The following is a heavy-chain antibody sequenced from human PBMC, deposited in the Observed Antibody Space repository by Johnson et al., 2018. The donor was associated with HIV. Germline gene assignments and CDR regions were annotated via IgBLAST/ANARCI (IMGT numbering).Heavy chain of an antibody. V-gene: IGHV3-30*03. Sequence: QVQLVESGGGVVQPGRSLRLSCAASGFTFSSYGMHWVRQTPGNGLEWVSIISYSGSNKYYADSVKGRFTISRDNSKNTLYLQINTLRAEDTAVYYCARRGYVSSGCAFDIWGQGTMVTVSS. CDR1: GFTFSSYG. CDR3: ARRGYVSSGCAFDI. D-gene: IGHD6-6*01. J-gene: IGHJ3*02. CDR2: ISYSGSNK.